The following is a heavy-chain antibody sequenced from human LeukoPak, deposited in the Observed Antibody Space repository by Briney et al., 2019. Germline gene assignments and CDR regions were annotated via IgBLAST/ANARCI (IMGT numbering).Heavy chain of an antibody. J-gene: IGHJ4*02. CDR1: GFTFSSYE. CDR3: ATWGYYDSSGYSPDFDY. V-gene: IGHV3-48*03. CDR2: ISSSGSTI. Sequence: PGGSLRLSCAASGFTFSSYETNWVRQAPGKGLEWVSYISSSGSTIYYADSVKGRFTISRDNAKNSLYLQMNSLRAEDTAVYYCATWGYYDSSGYSPDFDYWGQGTLVTVFS. D-gene: IGHD3-22*01.